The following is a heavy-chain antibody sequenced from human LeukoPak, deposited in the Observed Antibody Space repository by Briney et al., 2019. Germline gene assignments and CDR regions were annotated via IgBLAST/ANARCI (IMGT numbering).Heavy chain of an antibody. CDR1: GYTFTSYY. V-gene: IGHV1-46*01. Sequence: ASVKVSCKASGYTFTSYYMHWVRQAPGQGLEWMGIINPSGGSTSYAQKFQGRVTMTRDMSTSTVYMELSSLRSEDTAVYYCARALWFGELFNWFDPWGQGTLVTVSS. CDR2: INPSGGST. D-gene: IGHD3-10*01. J-gene: IGHJ5*02. CDR3: ARALWFGELFNWFDP.